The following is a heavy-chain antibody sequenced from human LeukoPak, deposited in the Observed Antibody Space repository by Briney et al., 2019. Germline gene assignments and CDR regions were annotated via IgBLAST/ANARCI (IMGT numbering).Heavy chain of an antibody. CDR3: ARHVIGASWFIEGWHTLRPPYDFWSGYYAFDP. J-gene: IGHJ5*02. V-gene: IGHV4-39*01. D-gene: IGHD3-3*01. CDR1: GGSISSSSYY. Sequence: SETLSLTCTVSGGSISSSSYYWGWIRQPPGKGLEWIGSIYYSGSTYYNPSLKSRVTISVDASKNQFSLKLSSVAAADTAVYYCARHVIGASWFIEGWHTLRPPYDFWSGYYAFDPWGQGTLVTVSS. CDR2: IYYSGST.